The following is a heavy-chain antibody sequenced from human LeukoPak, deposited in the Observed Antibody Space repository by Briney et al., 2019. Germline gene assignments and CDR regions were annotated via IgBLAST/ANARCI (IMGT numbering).Heavy chain of an antibody. CDR1: GLTVSSNH. CDR2: LYSHGRT. CDR3: ARDLGYCTNGVCHTRFDY. D-gene: IGHD2-8*01. Sequence: GGSLRLSCAASGLTVSSNHMSWVRQAPGKGLEWLSVLYSHGRTDYADSVKGRFTISRDNSRNTLYLQMNSLRAEDTAVCYCARDLGYCTNGVCHTRFDYWGQGTLVAVSS. V-gene: IGHV3-53*01. J-gene: IGHJ4*02.